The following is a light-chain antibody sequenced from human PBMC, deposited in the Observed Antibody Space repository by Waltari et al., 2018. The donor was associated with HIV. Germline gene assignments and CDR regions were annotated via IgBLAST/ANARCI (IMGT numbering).Light chain of an antibody. V-gene: IGLV3-21*04. Sequence: SYVLTQPPSVSVDPGETARITCGGTNIGSKSVQWYQQKPGKAPVLVIYDDNDRPSGIPEGVCGSRSGNTATLTIGRVEAGDEADYYCQVWDTTTDQWVFGGGTELAVL. CDR3: QVWDTTTDQWV. CDR1: NIGSKS. CDR2: DDN. J-gene: IGLJ3*02.